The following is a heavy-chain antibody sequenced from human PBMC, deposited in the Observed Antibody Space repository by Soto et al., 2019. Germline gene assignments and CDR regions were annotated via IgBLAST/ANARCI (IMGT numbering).Heavy chain of an antibody. CDR2: ISWNSGSI. CDR1: GFTFDDYA. Sequence: PGGSLRLSCAASGFTFDDYAMHWVRQAPGKGLEWVSGISWNSGSIGYADSVKGRFTISRDNAKNSLYLQMNSLRAEDTALYYCAKDIAPSLGYSSGWYQVGYFQHWGQGTLVTVSS. V-gene: IGHV3-9*01. CDR3: AKDIAPSLGYSSGWYQVGYFQH. D-gene: IGHD6-19*01. J-gene: IGHJ1*01.